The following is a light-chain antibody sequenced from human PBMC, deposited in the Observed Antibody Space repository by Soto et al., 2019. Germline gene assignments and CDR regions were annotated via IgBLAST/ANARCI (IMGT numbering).Light chain of an antibody. Sequence: EMVLTHSLGTLSLSPGERATLSCLASQSVSSNFLAWYQEKPGQAPRLLIYGASSRATGIPDRFTGGGSGTDFTLTISRLEPEDFAVYYCQHYSNSPQTFGQGTKVDIK. V-gene: IGKV3-20*01. J-gene: IGKJ1*01. CDR2: GAS. CDR3: QHYSNSPQT. CDR1: QSVSSNF.